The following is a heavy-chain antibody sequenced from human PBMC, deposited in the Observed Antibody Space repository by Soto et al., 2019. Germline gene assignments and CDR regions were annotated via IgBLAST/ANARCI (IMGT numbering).Heavy chain of an antibody. J-gene: IGHJ6*02. Sequence: QVQLQESGPGLVKPSQTLSLTCTVSGGSISSGDYHWSWIRQPPGKGLEWIGYIYYSGSTYYNPSLKSRVTISVDTSKNQFSLKLSSVTAADTAVYYCARALYSSFPRYYYYGMDVWGQGTTVTVSS. V-gene: IGHV4-30-4*01. D-gene: IGHD4-4*01. CDR1: GGSISSGDYH. CDR2: IYYSGST. CDR3: ARALYSSFPRYYYYGMDV.